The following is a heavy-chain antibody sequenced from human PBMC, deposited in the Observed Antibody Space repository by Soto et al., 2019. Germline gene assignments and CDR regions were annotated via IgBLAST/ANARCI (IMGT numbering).Heavy chain of an antibody. CDR2: IGSSSSTI. CDR1: GFTFSSYS. CDR3: ARDLGSSWYPEYFQH. D-gene: IGHD6-13*01. Sequence: GSLRLSCAASGFTFSSYSMNWVRQAPGKGLEWVSYIGSSSSTIYYADSVKGRFTISRDNAKNSLYLQMNSLRAEDTAVYYCARDLGSSWYPEYFQHWGQGTLVTVSS. V-gene: IGHV3-48*01. J-gene: IGHJ1*01.